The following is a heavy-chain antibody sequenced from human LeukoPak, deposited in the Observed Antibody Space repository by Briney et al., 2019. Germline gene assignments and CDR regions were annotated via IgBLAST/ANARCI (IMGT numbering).Heavy chain of an antibody. D-gene: IGHD6-13*01. CDR3: ASDSIAAGS. V-gene: IGHV3-7*01. CDR2: IKQDGSEK. J-gene: IGHJ4*02. Sequence: GRSLRLSCAASGSTFSSYAMHWVRQAPGKGLEWVANIKQDGSEKYYVDSVKGRFTISRDNAKNSLYLQMNSLRAEDTAVYYCASDSIAAGSWGQGTLVTVSS. CDR1: GSTFSSYA.